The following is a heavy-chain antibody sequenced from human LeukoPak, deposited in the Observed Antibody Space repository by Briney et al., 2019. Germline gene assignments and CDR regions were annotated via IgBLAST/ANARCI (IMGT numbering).Heavy chain of an antibody. CDR1: GFTFSSYA. J-gene: IGHJ4*02. CDR2: ISGSGDTT. CDR3: AKWGGRETDSNTWYGPLDH. V-gene: IGHV3-23*01. D-gene: IGHD6-13*01. Sequence: GGSLRLSCAAPGFTFSSYAMTWVRQAPGQGLEWASSISGSGDTTYHADSVKGRFTISRDNSKNTLYLLMNNLRTEDTAVYYCAKWGGRETDSNTWYGPLDHWGRGTLGTVS.